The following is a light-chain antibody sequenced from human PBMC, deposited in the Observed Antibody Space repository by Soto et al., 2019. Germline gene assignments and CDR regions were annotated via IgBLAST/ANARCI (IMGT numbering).Light chain of an antibody. J-gene: IGKJ4*01. V-gene: IGKV1-5*01. CDR3: QQYNSFSGT. CDR1: QYISNW. Sequence: DIQMTQSPSALSASVGDRVIITCRASQYISNWVAWYQQKPGKAPKLLIYDASTLESGVPSRFTGSSSGIEFTLTISSLQPDDFATYYCQQYNSFSGTFGGGTKVEIK. CDR2: DAS.